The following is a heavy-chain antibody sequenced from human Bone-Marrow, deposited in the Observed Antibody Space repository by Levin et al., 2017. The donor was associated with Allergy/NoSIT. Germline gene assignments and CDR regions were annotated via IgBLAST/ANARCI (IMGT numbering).Heavy chain of an antibody. D-gene: IGHD3-3*01. V-gene: IGHV1-46*01. CDR3: ARDGTRGITIFGVASNDYYMDV. J-gene: IGHJ6*03. CDR1: GYTFTSYY. Sequence: ASVKVSCKASGYTFTSYYMHWVRQAPGQGLEWVGIINPSGGSTSYAQKFQGRVTMTRDTSASTVYMELSSLRSEDTAVYYCARDGTRGITIFGVASNDYYMDVWGKGTTVTVSS. CDR2: INPSGGST.